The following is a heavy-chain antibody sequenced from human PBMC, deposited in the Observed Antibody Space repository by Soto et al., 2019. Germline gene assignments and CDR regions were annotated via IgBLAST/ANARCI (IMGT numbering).Heavy chain of an antibody. D-gene: IGHD2-15*01. Sequence: LRLSCAASGFTFSSYWMSWVRQAPGKGLEWVANIKQDGSEKYYVDSVKGRFTISRDNAKNSLYLQMNSLRAEDTAVYYCARDFRWTAYSYYGMDVWGQGTTVTVSS. CDR2: IKQDGSEK. V-gene: IGHV3-7*01. CDR3: ARDFRWTAYSYYGMDV. CDR1: GFTFSSYW. J-gene: IGHJ6*02.